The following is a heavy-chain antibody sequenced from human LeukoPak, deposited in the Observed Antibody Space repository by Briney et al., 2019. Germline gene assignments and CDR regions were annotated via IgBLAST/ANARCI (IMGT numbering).Heavy chain of an antibody. Sequence: SETLSLTCAVYGGSFSGYYWSWIRQPPGKGLEWIGEINHSGSTYYNPSLKSRVTISVDTSKNQFSLKLSSVTAADTAVYYCASIAVAPYWGQGTLVTVSS. CDR2: INHSGST. J-gene: IGHJ4*02. CDR3: ASIAVAPY. CDR1: GGSFSGYY. V-gene: IGHV4-34*01. D-gene: IGHD6-19*01.